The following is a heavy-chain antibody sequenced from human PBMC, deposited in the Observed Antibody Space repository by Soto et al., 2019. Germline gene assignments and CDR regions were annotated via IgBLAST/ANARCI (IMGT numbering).Heavy chain of an antibody. CDR1: GYTFTSYG. CDR2: ISAYSGNT. D-gene: IGHD2-8*02. J-gene: IGHJ6*02. Sequence: SVKVSWKDSGYTFTSYGISWVRQAPGQGLEWMGWISAYSGNTGYAQKFQGRVTMTRDTSISTAYMELSSLRSEDTAVYYCARRTWGCHYYGMDVWGQGTTVTVSS. CDR3: ARRTWGCHYYGMDV. V-gene: IGHV1-18*04.